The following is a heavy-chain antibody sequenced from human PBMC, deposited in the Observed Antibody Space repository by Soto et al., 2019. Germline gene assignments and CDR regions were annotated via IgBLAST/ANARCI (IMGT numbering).Heavy chain of an antibody. J-gene: IGHJ4*02. Sequence: QVQLVESGGGVVQPGRSLRLSCAASGFTFSSYGMHWVRQAPGKGLEWVAVIWYDGSNKYYADSVKGRFTISRDNSKKTLYLQMNSLRAEDTAVYYCARVGAEYCTNGVCSYFDYWGQGTLVTVSS. CDR1: GFTFSSYG. D-gene: IGHD2-8*01. CDR2: IWYDGSNK. CDR3: ARVGAEYCTNGVCSYFDY. V-gene: IGHV3-33*01.